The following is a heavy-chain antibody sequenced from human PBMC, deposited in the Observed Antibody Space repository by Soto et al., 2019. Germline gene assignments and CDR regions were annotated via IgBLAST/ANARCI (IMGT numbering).Heavy chain of an antibody. CDR1: GYTFTSYD. J-gene: IGHJ4*02. CDR2: MNPNSGNT. Sequence: QVQLVQSGAEVKKPGASVKVSCKASGYTFTSYDINWVRQATGQGLEWMGWMNPNSGNTAYAQKFQGRITMTRNTSISTAYMELSSLIPEDTAVYYCAREKVTSGYPDWGQGTLVTVSS. CDR3: AREKVTSGYPD. V-gene: IGHV1-8*01. D-gene: IGHD3-22*01.